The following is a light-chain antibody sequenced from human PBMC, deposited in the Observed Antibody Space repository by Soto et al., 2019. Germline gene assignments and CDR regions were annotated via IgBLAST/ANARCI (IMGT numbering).Light chain of an antibody. CDR2: GDH. CDR1: SSNIGSST. J-gene: IGLJ2*01. Sequence: QPVLTQPPSASGTPGQRVTISCSGSSSNIGSSTVSWYHQLPGSAPKLLIYGDHQRPSGIPDRFSGSKSGTSASLAISGLQSDDEADYYCAAWDDSLNAVLFGGGTKLTVL. CDR3: AAWDDSLNAVL. V-gene: IGLV1-44*01.